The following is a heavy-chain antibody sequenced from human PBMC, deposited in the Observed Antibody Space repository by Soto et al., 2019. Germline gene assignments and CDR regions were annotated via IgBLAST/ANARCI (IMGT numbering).Heavy chain of an antibody. CDR1: GYTFTTHY. J-gene: IGHJ5*02. D-gene: IGHD6-13*01. CDR2: INPSSGGT. V-gene: IGHV1-46*01. CDR3: AKECALSSSWFLAEGCGDL. Sequence: QVQLVQSGAEVRKPGASVKVSCKASGYTFTTHYIHWVRQAPGQGPEWMGMINPSSGGTEYAQKFRGRVTMTRDTSTSTAYMELSSLTSDDTAIYYCAKECALSSSWFLAEGCGDLWGQGTLVTVSS.